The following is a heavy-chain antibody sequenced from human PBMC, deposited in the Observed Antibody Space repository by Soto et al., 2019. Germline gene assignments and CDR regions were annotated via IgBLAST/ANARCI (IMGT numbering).Heavy chain of an antibody. J-gene: IGHJ4*02. CDR1: GGSFSGYY. CDR3: ARGFRELLPPYYFDY. D-gene: IGHD1-26*01. V-gene: IGHV4-34*01. Sequence: SETLSLTCAVYGGSFSGYYWSWIRQPPGKGLEWIGEINHSGSTNYNPSLKSRVTISVDTSKNQFSLKLSSVTAADTAVYYCARGFRELLPPYYFDYWGQGTLVTVSS. CDR2: INHSGST.